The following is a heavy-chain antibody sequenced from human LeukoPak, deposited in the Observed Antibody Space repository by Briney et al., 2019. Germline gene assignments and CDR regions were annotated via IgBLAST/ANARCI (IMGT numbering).Heavy chain of an antibody. CDR1: GGSISSGSYY. CDR3: ARGSFERSGTFDH. Sequence: SETLSLTCTVSGGSISSGSYYWSWIRQPAGKGLGWIGRMYSSGSTSYTPSLQSRVTISLDTSKNQVSLKLSSVTAADTAVYYCARGSFERSGTFDHWGQGTLATVSS. J-gene: IGHJ4*02. D-gene: IGHD3-3*01. V-gene: IGHV4-61*02. CDR2: MYSSGST.